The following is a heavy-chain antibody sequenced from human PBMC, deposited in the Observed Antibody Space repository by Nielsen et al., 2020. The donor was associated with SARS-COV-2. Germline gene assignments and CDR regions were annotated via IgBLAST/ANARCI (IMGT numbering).Heavy chain of an antibody. Sequence: SETLSLTCSVSGGSFSSGGSSYSWIRQHPGKGLEWIGLRHYTGNTYYNPSLQSRLFISVDTSKNQFSLRPSSVTAADTAVYYCATGAGWFDPWGQGTRVTVSS. D-gene: IGHD6-19*01. CDR3: ATGAGWFDP. CDR1: GGSFSSGGSS. CDR2: RHYTGNT. J-gene: IGHJ5*02. V-gene: IGHV4-31*03.